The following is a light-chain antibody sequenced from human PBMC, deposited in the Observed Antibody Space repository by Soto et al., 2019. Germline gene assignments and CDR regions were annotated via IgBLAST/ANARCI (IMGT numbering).Light chain of an antibody. J-gene: IGKJ1*01. Sequence: ENVLTQSPGILSLSPGERATLSCRAGQTVGTDYVAWYQQKPGQAPRLLIYGASNRATGIPDRFSGTGSGTDFTLTISSLEAGDFAVYHSHQYGASPWTFGQGTRVDIK. CDR1: QTVGTDY. CDR3: HQYGASPWT. V-gene: IGKV3-20*01. CDR2: GAS.